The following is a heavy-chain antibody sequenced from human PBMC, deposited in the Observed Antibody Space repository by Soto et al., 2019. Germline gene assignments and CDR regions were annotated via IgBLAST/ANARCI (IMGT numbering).Heavy chain of an antibody. D-gene: IGHD5-18*01. CDR1: GGTFSSYA. CDR3: ARTSVPGYSYGWGTLDY. CDR2: IIPIFGTA. V-gene: IGHV1-69*01. J-gene: IGHJ4*02. Sequence: QVQLVQSGAEVKKPGSSVKVSCKASGGTFSSYAISWVRQAPGQGLEWMGGIIPIFGTANYAQKFQGRVTSTADEPTSTAYMELSSLRSEDTAVYYCARTSVPGYSYGWGTLDYWGQGTLITVSS.